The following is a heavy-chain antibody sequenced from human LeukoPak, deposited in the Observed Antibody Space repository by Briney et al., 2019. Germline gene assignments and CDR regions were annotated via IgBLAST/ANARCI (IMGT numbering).Heavy chain of an antibody. V-gene: IGHV4-34*01. CDR1: GGSFSGYY. D-gene: IGHD6-19*01. CDR2: INHSGST. Sequence: PSETLSLTCAVYGGSFSGYYWSWIRQPPGKGLEWIGEINHSGSTNYNPSLKSRVTVSVDTSKNQFSLKLSSVTAADTAVYYCARFGSGWYYFDYWGQGTLVTVSS. J-gene: IGHJ4*02. CDR3: ARFGSGWYYFDY.